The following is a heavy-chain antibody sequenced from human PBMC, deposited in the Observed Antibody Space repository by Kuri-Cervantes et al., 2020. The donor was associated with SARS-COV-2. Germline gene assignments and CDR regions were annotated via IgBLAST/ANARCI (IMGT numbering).Heavy chain of an antibody. CDR2: ISAYNGNT. J-gene: IGHJ3*02. D-gene: IGHD6-19*01. CDR1: GYTFTSYG. V-gene: IGHV1-18*01. CDR3: ARPPAVGAVAGTEDAFDI. Sequence: SCKASGYTFTSYGISWVRQAPGQGLEWMGWISAYNGNTNYAQKLQGRVTMTTDTSTSTAYMELRSLRSDDTAVYYCARPPAVGAVAGTEDAFDIWGRGTMVTVSS.